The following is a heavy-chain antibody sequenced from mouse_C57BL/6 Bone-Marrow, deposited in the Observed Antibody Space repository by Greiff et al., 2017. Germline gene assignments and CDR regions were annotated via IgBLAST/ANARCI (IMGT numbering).Heavy chain of an antibody. CDR2: IYPGSGNT. V-gene: IGHV1-66*01. J-gene: IGHJ2*01. Sequence: VKLMESGPELVKPGASVKISCKASGYSFTSYYIHWVKQRPGQGLEWIGWIYPGSGNTKYNEKFKGKATLTADTSSSTAYMQLSSLTSEDSAVYYCAKVYYGSSLDYWGQGTTLTVSS. CDR1: GYSFTSYY. CDR3: AKVYYGSSLDY. D-gene: IGHD1-1*01.